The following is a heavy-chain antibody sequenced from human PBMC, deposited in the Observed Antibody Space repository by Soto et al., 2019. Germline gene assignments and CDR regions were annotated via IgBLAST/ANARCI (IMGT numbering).Heavy chain of an antibody. CDR2: IIPIFGTA. CDR1: GGTFSSYA. J-gene: IGHJ5*02. Sequence: SVKVSCKASGGTFSSYAISWVRQAPGQGLEWMGGIIPIFGTANYAQKFQGRVTITADESTSTAYMELSSLRSEDTAVYYCACGSSGYYSWYWFDPWGQGTLVTVSS. V-gene: IGHV1-69*13. D-gene: IGHD3-22*01. CDR3: ACGSSGYYSWYWFDP.